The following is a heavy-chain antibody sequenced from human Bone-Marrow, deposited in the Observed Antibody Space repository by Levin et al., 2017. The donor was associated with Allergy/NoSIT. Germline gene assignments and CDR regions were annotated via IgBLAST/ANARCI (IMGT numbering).Heavy chain of an antibody. V-gene: IGHV3-30-3*01. CDR3: AREGALVANDY. CDR1: GFTFSSYA. CDR2: ISYDGSNK. J-gene: IGHJ4*02. D-gene: IGHD5-12*01. Sequence: GGSLRLSCAASGFTFSSYAMHWVRQAPGKGLEWVAVISYDGSNKYYADSVKGRFTISRDNSKNTLYLQMNSLRAEDTAVYYCAREGALVANDYWGQGTLVTVSS.